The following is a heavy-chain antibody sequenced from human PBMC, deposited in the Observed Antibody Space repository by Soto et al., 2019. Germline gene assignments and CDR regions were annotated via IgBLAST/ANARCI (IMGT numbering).Heavy chain of an antibody. V-gene: IGHV1-18*01. CDR1: GYTFTNYG. Sequence: ASVKVSCKASGYTFTNYGVSWVRQAPGQGLEWMGWIGGYKGNTNYAQKLQGRVTLTTDTSTSTAYMELRSLRSDDTAVYYCAPHTLATGIPSRYWGQAALVTVPS. CDR3: APHTLATGIPSRY. D-gene: IGHD1-20*01. J-gene: IGHJ4*02. CDR2: IGGYKGNT.